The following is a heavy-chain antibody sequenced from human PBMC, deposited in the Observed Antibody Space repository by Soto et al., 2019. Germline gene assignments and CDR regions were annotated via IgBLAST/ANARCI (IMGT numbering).Heavy chain of an antibody. CDR3: ARAHWRVVVAARGGHAFDI. Sequence: EVQLVESGGGLVQPGGSLRLSCAASGFTFSSYWMSWVRQAPGKGLEWVANIKQDGSETYYVDSVKGRFTISRDNAKNSLNLQMNSLRAEDTAVYYCARAHWRVVVAARGGHAFDIWGQGTMVTVSS. CDR2: IKQDGSET. D-gene: IGHD2-15*01. V-gene: IGHV3-7*01. CDR1: GFTFSSYW. J-gene: IGHJ3*02.